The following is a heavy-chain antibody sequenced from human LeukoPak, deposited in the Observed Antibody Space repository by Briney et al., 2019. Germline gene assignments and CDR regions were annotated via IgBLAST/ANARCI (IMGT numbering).Heavy chain of an antibody. J-gene: IGHJ3*02. D-gene: IGHD2-15*01. Sequence: GESLRISCKGSGYGFSSYWIGWVRQMPGKGLEWMGIIYPGDSDTTYSPSFQGQVTISADKSISTAYLQWSSLKASDTAMYYCARLRSTPGAFDIWGQGTMVTVSS. V-gene: IGHV5-51*01. CDR1: GYGFSSYW. CDR2: IYPGDSDT. CDR3: ARLRSTPGAFDI.